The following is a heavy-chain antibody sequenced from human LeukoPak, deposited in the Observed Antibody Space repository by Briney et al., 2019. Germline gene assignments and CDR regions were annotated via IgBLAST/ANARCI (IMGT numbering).Heavy chain of an antibody. V-gene: IGHV3-7*01. CDR3: ARVGAAANWFDP. Sequence: GGSLRLSCAASGFTFSNAWMSWVRQAPGKGPEWVANIRQDGGEIYYVDSVKGRFTISRDNAQNSLYLQMNSLRIEDTAVYFCARVGAAANWFDPWGQGTLVTVSS. CDR1: GFTFSNAW. D-gene: IGHD6-13*01. J-gene: IGHJ5*02. CDR2: IRQDGGEI.